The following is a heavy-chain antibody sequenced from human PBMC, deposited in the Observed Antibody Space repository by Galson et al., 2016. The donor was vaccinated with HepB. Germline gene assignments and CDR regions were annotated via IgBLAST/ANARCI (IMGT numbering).Heavy chain of an antibody. J-gene: IGHJ4*02. V-gene: IGHV4-31*03. Sequence: TLSLTCTVSGGSISSGGHYWTWIRQHPGKGLEWIGYIYHSGNAFYNPSLKSRVAISVDTSKNHFSLSLTSVTAADTAIYYCVRLGTAAAVANRRGSLYWSQGTRVTVSS. D-gene: IGHD6-13*01. CDR1: GGSISSGGHY. CDR3: VRLGTAAAVANRRGSLY. CDR2: IYHSGNA.